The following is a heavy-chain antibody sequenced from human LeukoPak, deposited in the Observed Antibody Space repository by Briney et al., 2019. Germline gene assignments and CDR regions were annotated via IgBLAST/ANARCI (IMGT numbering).Heavy chain of an antibody. CDR3: ARDPVLRYPYGMDV. J-gene: IGHJ6*02. V-gene: IGHV3-30*04. CDR1: GSTFSSYA. D-gene: IGHD3-9*01. Sequence: GGSLRLSCAASGSTFSSYAMHWVRQAPGKGLEWVAVISYDGSNKYYADSVKGRFTISRDNSKNTLYLQMNSLRAEDTAVYYCARDPVLRYPYGMDVWGQGTTVTVSS. CDR2: ISYDGSNK.